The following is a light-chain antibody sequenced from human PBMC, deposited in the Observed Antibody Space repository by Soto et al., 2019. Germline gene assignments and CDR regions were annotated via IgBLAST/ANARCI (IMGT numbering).Light chain of an antibody. CDR2: DVS. CDR1: SSDVGNYNF. V-gene: IGLV2-11*01. CDR3: CSYAGTYLKV. Sequence: QSVLTQPRSVSGSPGQSVTISCTGTSSDVGNYNFVSWYQQHPRKAPKLIVFDVSKRPSGVPDRFSGSKSGNTASLTISGLQAEDEADYYCCSYAGTYLKVFGGGTKLTVL. J-gene: IGLJ3*02.